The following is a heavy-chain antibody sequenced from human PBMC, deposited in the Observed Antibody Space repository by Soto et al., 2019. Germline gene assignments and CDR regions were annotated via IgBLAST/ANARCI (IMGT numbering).Heavy chain of an antibody. CDR2: ISSSSSYI. CDR3: ARDVVLCDGGRCYGVPLDV. V-gene: IGHV3-21*01. J-gene: IGHJ6*04. CDR1: GFTFRSYS. D-gene: IGHD2-15*01. Sequence: GGAERLPDAGSGFTFRSYSISGVRQAPGEGLEWVSSISSSSSYIYYADSVKGRFTISRDTSENPLHLQMDRLRAEDTAVYYCARDVVLCDGGRCYGVPLDVWGNGTTVNVSS.